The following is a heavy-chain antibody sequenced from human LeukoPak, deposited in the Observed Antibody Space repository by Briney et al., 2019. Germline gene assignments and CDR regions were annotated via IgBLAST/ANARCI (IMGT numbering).Heavy chain of an antibody. V-gene: IGHV4-39*07. J-gene: IGHJ4*02. CDR2: IYYSGST. CDR1: GASFSSSTYY. D-gene: IGHD4-17*01. Sequence: SETLSLTCTVSGASFSSSTYYWGWIRQPPGKGLEWIGSIYYSGSTYYNPSLKSRVTMSVDTSKNQFSLKLSSVTAADTAVYYCARDGTTVTTALDYWGQGTLVTVSS. CDR3: ARDGTTVTTALDY.